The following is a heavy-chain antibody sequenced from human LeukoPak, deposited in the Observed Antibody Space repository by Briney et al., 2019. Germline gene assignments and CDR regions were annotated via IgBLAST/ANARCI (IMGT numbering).Heavy chain of an antibody. CDR3: AKDPQHYYGSGSYIDY. J-gene: IGHJ4*02. CDR1: GFTFSSYG. CDR2: ISYDGSNK. D-gene: IGHD3-10*01. Sequence: GASLRLSCAASGFTFSSYGMHWVRQAPGKGLEWVAVISYDGSNKYYADSVKGRFTISRDNSKNTLYLQMNSLRAEDTAVYYCAKDPQHYYGSGSYIDYWGQGTLVTVSS. V-gene: IGHV3-30*18.